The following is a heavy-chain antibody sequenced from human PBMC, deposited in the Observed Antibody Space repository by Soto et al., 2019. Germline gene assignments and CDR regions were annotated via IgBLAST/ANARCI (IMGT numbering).Heavy chain of an antibody. CDR1: GYIFTTYW. Sequence: GESLKISCKVSGYIFTTYWIGWVRQMPGKGLEWMGVIYPGDSDTIYSPSFQGQVTISADKSITTAFLQWSSLRASDTAMYYCARQIYDSDTGPNFQYYFDSWGQGTPVTVS. D-gene: IGHD3-22*01. CDR2: IYPGDSDT. CDR3: ARQIYDSDTGPNFQYYFDS. J-gene: IGHJ4*02. V-gene: IGHV5-51*01.